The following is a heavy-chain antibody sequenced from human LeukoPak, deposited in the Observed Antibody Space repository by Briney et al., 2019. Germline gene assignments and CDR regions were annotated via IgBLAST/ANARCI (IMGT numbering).Heavy chain of an antibody. Sequence: SQTLSLTCAISGDSVSSNSAAWNWIRQSPSRGLEWLGRTYYRSKWYNDYAVSVKSRITINPDTSKNQFSLQLNSVTPEDTAVYYCARESTHYYDSSGYSRGLGYWGQGTLATVSS. V-gene: IGHV6-1*01. D-gene: IGHD3-22*01. CDR3: ARESTHYYDSSGYSRGLGY. J-gene: IGHJ4*02. CDR1: GDSVSSNSAA. CDR2: TYYRSKWYN.